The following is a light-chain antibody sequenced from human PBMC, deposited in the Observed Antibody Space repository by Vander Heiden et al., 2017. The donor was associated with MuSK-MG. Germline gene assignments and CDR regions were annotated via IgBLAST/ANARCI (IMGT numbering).Light chain of an antibody. Sequence: EIVLTQSPGTLSLSPGEGAALSCRASQRMSSSYLAWYQKKPGQAPRLLIYGASIRATGIPDRFSGSGSGTDFTLTISRLEPEDFAVYYCQQYGSSPPWTFGQGTKVEIK. CDR2: GAS. CDR3: QQYGSSPPWT. CDR1: QRMSSSY. V-gene: IGKV3-20*01. J-gene: IGKJ1*01.